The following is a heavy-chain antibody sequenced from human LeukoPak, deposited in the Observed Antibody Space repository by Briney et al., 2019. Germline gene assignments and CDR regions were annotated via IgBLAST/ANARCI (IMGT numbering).Heavy chain of an antibody. CDR1: GFTFSSYG. V-gene: IGHV3-30*03. Sequence: GGSLRLSCAASGFTFSSYGMHWVRQAPGKGLEWVAVISYDGSNKYYADSVKGRFTISRDNAKNSLYLQMNSLRAEDTAVYYCARSGSSSWYEDYYGMDVWGQGTTVTVSS. J-gene: IGHJ6*02. CDR3: ARSGSSSWYEDYYGMDV. D-gene: IGHD6-13*01. CDR2: ISYDGSNK.